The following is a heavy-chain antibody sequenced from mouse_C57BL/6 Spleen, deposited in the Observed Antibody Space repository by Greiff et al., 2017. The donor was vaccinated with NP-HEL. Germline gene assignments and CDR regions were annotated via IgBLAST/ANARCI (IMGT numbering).Heavy chain of an antibody. CDR3: AKEEDFLFDY. CDR1: GFTFSDYG. Sequence: EVKLMESGGGLVKPGGSLKLSCAASGFTFSDYGMHWVRQAPEKGLEWVAYISSGSSTIYYADTVKGRFTISRDNAKNTLFLQMTSLRSEDTAMYYGAKEEDFLFDYWGQGTTLTVSS. V-gene: IGHV5-17*01. J-gene: IGHJ2*01. CDR2: ISSGSSTI.